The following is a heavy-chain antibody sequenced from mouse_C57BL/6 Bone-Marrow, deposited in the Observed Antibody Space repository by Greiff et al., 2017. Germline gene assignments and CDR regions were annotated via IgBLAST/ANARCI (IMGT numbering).Heavy chain of an antibody. Sequence: QVQLQQPGAELVKPGASVKLSCKASGYTFTSYWMQWVKQRPGQGLEWIGEIDPSDSYTNYNQKFKGKATLTVDTSASTAYMQLSSLTSEDSAVYYWARLVIWSNPGGYFDYGGRGTTLTVSS. V-gene: IGHV1-50*01. D-gene: IGHD1-1*02. CDR3: ARLVIWSNPGGYFDY. J-gene: IGHJ2*01. CDR2: IDPSDSYT. CDR1: GYTFTSYW.